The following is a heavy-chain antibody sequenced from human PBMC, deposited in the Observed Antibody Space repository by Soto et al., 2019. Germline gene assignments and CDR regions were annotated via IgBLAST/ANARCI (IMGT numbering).Heavy chain of an antibody. Sequence: QVQLQESGPGLVKSSQTLSLTCTVSGGSISSDGNYWSWIRQHPGKGLEWIGYIYYSGSTYYNPSLKSRVTISVDTSKNQCSLKLNSVTAADTAVYYCARARMVRGIIYYNGMDVWGQGTSVTVSS. J-gene: IGHJ6*02. V-gene: IGHV4-31*03. CDR3: ARARMVRGIIYYNGMDV. CDR1: GGSISSDGNY. D-gene: IGHD3-10*01. CDR2: IYYSGST.